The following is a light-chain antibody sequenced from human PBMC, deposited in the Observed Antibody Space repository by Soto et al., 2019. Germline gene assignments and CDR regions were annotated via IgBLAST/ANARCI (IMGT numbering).Light chain of an antibody. CDR1: SSDVGGYNY. CDR2: DVS. J-gene: IGLJ1*01. V-gene: IGLV2-11*01. Sequence: QSALTQPRSVSGSPGQSVTISCTGTSSDVGGYNYVSWYQQHPGKAPKLMIYDVSKRPSGVPDRFSGSKSGNTASLTISGPQAEDGAGYYRWLYAGRQYVFGTGTKVTVL. CDR3: WLYAGRQYV.